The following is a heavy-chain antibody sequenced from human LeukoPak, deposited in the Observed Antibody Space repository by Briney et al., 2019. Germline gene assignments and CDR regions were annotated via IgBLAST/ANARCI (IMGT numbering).Heavy chain of an antibody. CDR1: GVSISSGGYY. Sequence: SSETLSLTCTVSGVSISSGGYYWSWIRQHPGKGLEWIGYIYYSGSTYYNPSLKSRVTISVDTSKNQFSLKLSSVTAADTAVYYCARGPLDSGYTYFDYWGQGTLVSVAS. CDR2: IYYSGST. D-gene: IGHD5-12*01. CDR3: ARGPLDSGYTYFDY. V-gene: IGHV4-31*03. J-gene: IGHJ4*02.